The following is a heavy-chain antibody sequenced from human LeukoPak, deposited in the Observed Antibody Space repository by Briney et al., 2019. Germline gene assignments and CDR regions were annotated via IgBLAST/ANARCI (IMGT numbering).Heavy chain of an antibody. J-gene: IGHJ6*02. V-gene: IGHV4-59*01. Sequence: SETPSLTCTVSGGSISSYYWSWIRQPPGKGLEWIGYIYYSGSTNYNPSLKSRVTISVDTSQNQFSLKLSSVTAADTAVYYCARDRIVVVPAAGTDYYYYYGMDVWGQGTTVTVSS. CDR1: GGSISSYY. CDR3: ARDRIVVVPAAGTDYYYYYGMDV. D-gene: IGHD2-2*01. CDR2: IYYSGST.